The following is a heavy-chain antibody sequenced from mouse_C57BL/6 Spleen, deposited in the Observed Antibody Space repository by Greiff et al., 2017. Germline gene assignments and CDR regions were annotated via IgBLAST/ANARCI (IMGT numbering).Heavy chain of an antibody. V-gene: IGHV3-6*01. Sequence: EVQLVESGPGLVKPSPSLSLTCSVTGYSITSGYYWNWIRQFPGNKLEWMGYISYDGSNNYNPSLKNRITITRDTSKNQFFLKLNSVTTEDTATYYCASPVYAMDYWGQGTSVTVSS. CDR1: GYSITSGYY. CDR3: ASPVYAMDY. J-gene: IGHJ4*01. CDR2: ISYDGSN.